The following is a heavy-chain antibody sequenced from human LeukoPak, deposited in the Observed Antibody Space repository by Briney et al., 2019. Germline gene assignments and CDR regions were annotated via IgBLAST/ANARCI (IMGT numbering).Heavy chain of an antibody. CDR2: IYSGGST. CDR3: ARDPDAEGSDGI. CDR1: GFTVSSNY. D-gene: IGHD3-10*01. V-gene: IGHV3-66*01. J-gene: IGHJ3*02. Sequence: GGSLRLSCAASGFTVSSNYMSWVRQAPGKGLEWVSVIYSGGSTYYADSVKGRSTISRDNSKNTLYLQMNSLRAEDTAVYYCARDPDAEGSDGIWGQGTMVTVSS.